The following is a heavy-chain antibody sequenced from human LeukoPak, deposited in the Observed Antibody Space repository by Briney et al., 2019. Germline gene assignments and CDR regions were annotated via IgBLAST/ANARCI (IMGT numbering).Heavy chain of an antibody. CDR1: GGSMSTYY. CDR3: ALPYCSNGVCYTSYFDS. J-gene: IGHJ4*02. CDR2: IYYTGST. V-gene: IGHV4-59*12. Sequence: PSETLSLTCTVSGGSMSTYYWTWIRQPPGKGLEWIGFIYYTGSTNYNPSLKSRVTISVDTSKNQFSLKLSSVTAADTAVYYCALPYCSNGVCYTSYFDSWGQGTLVTVSS. D-gene: IGHD2-8*01.